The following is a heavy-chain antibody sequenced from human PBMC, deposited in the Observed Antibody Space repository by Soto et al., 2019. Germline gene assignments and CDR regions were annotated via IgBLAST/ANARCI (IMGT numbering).Heavy chain of an antibody. CDR1: GFTFSSYW. D-gene: IGHD4-17*01. CDR2: IKQDGSEK. Sequence: EVQLVESGGGLVQPGGSLRLSCAASGFTFSSYWMSWVRQAPGKGLEWVANIKQDGSEKYYVDSVKGRFTISRDNAKNSLYLQINSLRAEDTAVYYCARELAVTTLDYYYYMDVWGKGTTVTVSS. J-gene: IGHJ6*03. CDR3: ARELAVTTLDYYYYMDV. V-gene: IGHV3-7*01.